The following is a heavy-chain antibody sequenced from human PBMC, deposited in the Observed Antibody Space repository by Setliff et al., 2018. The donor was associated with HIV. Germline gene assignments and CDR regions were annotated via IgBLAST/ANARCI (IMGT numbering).Heavy chain of an antibody. CDR3: VRGRDYGSSWSRPFYFDF. Sequence: SETLSLTCAVYGGSFSGYYWSWIRQSPGKDLEWIGEVNHSGDTTYNPSLKSRVTMSVDTSKNQFSLELSSLTSADTTIYYCVRGRDYGSSWSRPFYFDFWGHGNLVTVSS. D-gene: IGHD6-13*01. CDR2: VNHSGDT. V-gene: IGHV4-34*01. CDR1: GGSFSGYY. J-gene: IGHJ4*01.